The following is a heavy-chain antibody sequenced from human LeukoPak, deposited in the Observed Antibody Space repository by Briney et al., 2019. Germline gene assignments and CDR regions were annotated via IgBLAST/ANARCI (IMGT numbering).Heavy chain of an antibody. D-gene: IGHD2-21*02. CDR3: VKGIVVVTARAFDY. J-gene: IGHJ4*02. V-gene: IGHV3-64D*06. CDR1: GFTFSRYA. Sequence: PGGSLRLSCSASGFTFSRYAMHWVRQAPGKGLEYVSAISSNGGSTYYADSVKGRFTISRDNSKNTLYLQMSSLRPEDTAVYYCVKGIVVVTARAFDYWGQGTLVTVSS. CDR2: ISSNGGST.